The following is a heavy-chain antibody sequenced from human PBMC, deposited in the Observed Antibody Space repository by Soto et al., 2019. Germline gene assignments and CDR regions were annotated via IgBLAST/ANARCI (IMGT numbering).Heavy chain of an antibody. V-gene: IGHV4-59*01. CDR1: GVSINDYH. CDR2: ISYSGTT. Sequence: QVQLRESGPGLVKPSETLSLTCTVSGVSINDYHWNWVLQPPGQGLELIGFISYSGTTRYSPSLQSRVAMSVDTSKNQVSLKLTSGTVADTALYYCARWGRSSATAVVAFDIWGQGTMVTVSS. D-gene: IGHD3-16*01. CDR3: ARWGRSSATAVVAFDI. J-gene: IGHJ3*02.